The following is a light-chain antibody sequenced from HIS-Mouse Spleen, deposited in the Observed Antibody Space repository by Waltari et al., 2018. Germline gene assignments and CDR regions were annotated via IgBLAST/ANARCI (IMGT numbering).Light chain of an antibody. Sequence: QSALTQPASVSVSPGQSITISCTGTSSDVGCYNLVSWYQQHPGKAPKLMIYEGSKRPSGVSNRFSGSKSGNTASLTISGLQAEDEADYYCCSYAGSSTWVFGGGTKLTVL. J-gene: IGLJ3*02. V-gene: IGLV2-23*01. CDR1: SSDVGCYNL. CDR2: EGS. CDR3: CSYAGSSTWV.